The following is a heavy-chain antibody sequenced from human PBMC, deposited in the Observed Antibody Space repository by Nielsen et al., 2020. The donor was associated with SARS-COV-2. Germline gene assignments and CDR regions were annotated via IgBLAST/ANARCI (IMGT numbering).Heavy chain of an antibody. CDR2: IYPGDSGS. D-gene: IGHD2-21*02. CDR1: GYSFTNYW. CDR3: ARLYCTGDCYPRLKVGAFDF. V-gene: IGHV5-51*01. J-gene: IGHJ3*01. Sequence: GESLKISCQGSGYSFTNYWIAWVRQMPGKGLEWMGSIYPGDSGSRYSPSFQGQVTVSADKSTRTAFLQWSSLKASDTAMYYCARLYCTGDCYPRLKVGAFDFWGQGTMVTVSS.